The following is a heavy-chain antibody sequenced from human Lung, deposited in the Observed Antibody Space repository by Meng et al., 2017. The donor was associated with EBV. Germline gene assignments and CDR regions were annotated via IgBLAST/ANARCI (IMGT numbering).Heavy chain of an antibody. CDR3: ARGPTTYFDY. D-gene: IGHD4-17*01. CDR1: GGSIHRRNV. CDR2: IYHSGST. V-gene: IGHV4-4*02. Sequence: GPGLGKPSGACVLHLSYIGGSIHRRNVWGWVRQPPGKGLEWIGEIYHSGSTNYNPSLKSRVTISVDTSKNQFSLKLSSVTAADTAVYYCARGPTTYFDYWGQGTLVTVSS. J-gene: IGHJ4*02.